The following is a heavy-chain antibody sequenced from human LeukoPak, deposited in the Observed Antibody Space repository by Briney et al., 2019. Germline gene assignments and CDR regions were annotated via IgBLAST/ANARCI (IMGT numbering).Heavy chain of an antibody. CDR1: GFTFSTYA. CDR2: ISGGSTST. J-gene: IGHJ4*02. CDR3: ASPPGRPNGD. V-gene: IGHV3-23*01. Sequence: GGSLRLSCAATGFTFSTYAMSWVRQAPGKGLEWVSGISGGSTSTYYADSVKGRFTIARDTSKNALFLQMNSLRAEDTAMYYCASPPGRPNGDWGQGTLVTVSS. D-gene: IGHD7-27*01.